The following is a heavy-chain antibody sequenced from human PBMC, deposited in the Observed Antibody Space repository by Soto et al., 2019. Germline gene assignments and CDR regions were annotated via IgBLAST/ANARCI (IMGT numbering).Heavy chain of an antibody. Sequence: QAQLVQSGAEVKKPGASVNVSCKASGYDYVTYAITWVRQRPGQGLEWMGWISTLNGNTNYAQNFQGRVTMTTDTSTRIVHLELRSLRSDDTAVYYCARRVHVWLPDYYGMDVWGQGTTVTVSS. CDR1: GYDYVTYA. CDR2: ISTLNGNT. CDR3: ARRVHVWLPDYYGMDV. D-gene: IGHD1-1*01. V-gene: IGHV1-18*01. J-gene: IGHJ6*02.